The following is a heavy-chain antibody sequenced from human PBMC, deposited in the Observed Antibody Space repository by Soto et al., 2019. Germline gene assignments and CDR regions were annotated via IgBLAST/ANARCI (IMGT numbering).Heavy chain of an antibody. CDR1: GYTFTSYY. CDR2: INPSGGST. Sequence: ASVKVSCKASGYTFTSYYMHWVRQAPGQGLEWMGIINPSGGSTSYAQKFQGRVTMTRDTSTSTVYMELSSLRSEDTAVYYCAKVPQSITMIVVVTQYGMDVWGQGTTVTVSS. J-gene: IGHJ6*02. CDR3: AKVPQSITMIVVVTQYGMDV. V-gene: IGHV1-46*01. D-gene: IGHD3-22*01.